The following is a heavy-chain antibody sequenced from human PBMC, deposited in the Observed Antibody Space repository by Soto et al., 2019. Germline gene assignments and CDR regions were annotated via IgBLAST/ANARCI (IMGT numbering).Heavy chain of an antibody. J-gene: IGHJ4*02. CDR2: IWYDGSKT. CDR1: GFIFSDYG. Sequence: QVQLVESGGDVVQPGRSLRLSCVTSGFIFSDYGFHWVRQAPGKGLEWVAVIWYDGSKTYYADFVKGRFTISRDYSKNTLYLQMNSLRADDTAVYYCARDLGSTNYYFDYWGLGTLVIVSS. V-gene: IGHV3-33*01. CDR3: ARDLGSTNYYFDY. D-gene: IGHD6-25*01.